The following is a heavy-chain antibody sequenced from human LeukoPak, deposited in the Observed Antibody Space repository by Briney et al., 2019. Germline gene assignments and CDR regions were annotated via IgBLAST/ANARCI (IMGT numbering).Heavy chain of an antibody. V-gene: IGHV4-34*01. CDR1: GGSFSGYY. CDR2: INHSGST. Sequence: SETLSLTCAVYGGSFSGYYWSWIRQPPGKGLEWIGEINHSGSTNYNPSLKSRVTISVDTSKNQFSLKLSSATAADTAVYYCARAKDYDFWSGYYYYYYGMDVWGQGTTVTVSS. J-gene: IGHJ6*02. D-gene: IGHD3-3*01. CDR3: ARAKDYDFWSGYYYYYYGMDV.